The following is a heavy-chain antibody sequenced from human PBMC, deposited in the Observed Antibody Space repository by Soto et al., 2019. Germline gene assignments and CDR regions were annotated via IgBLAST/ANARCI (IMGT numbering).Heavy chain of an antibody. CDR2: ISYDGSNK. Sequence: GGSLRLSCAASGFTFSSYGMHWVRQAPGKGLEWVAVISYDGSNKYYADSVKGRFTISRDNSKNTLYLQMNSLRAEDTAVYYCAKDQQWLVTSIPGNWGQGTLVTVSS. CDR1: GFTFSSYG. J-gene: IGHJ4*02. D-gene: IGHD6-19*01. CDR3: AKDQQWLVTSIPGN. V-gene: IGHV3-30*18.